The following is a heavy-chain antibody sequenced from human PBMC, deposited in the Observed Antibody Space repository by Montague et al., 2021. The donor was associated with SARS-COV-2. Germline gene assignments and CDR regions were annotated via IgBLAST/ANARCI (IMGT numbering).Heavy chain of an antibody. Sequence: SLRLSCAASGFTFSSYAMHWVRQAPGKGLEWVAVISYDGSNKYYADSVKGRFTISRDNSKNTLYLQMNSLRAEDTAVYYCARARFDSNPYYHYGMDVWGQGTTVTVSS. CDR3: ARARFDSNPYYHYGMDV. CDR2: ISYDGSNK. D-gene: IGHD4-11*01. J-gene: IGHJ6*02. CDR1: GFTFSSYA. V-gene: IGHV3-30-3*01.